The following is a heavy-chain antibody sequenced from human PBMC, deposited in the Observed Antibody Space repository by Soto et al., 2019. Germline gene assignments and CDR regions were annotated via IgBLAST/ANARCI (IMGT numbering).Heavy chain of an antibody. Sequence: QVQLVQSGADLKKPGASVTVSCKASGYTFTSYGISWVRQAPGQGLEWMGWISAYNCNTNYAQKFQGRITMTTDTYTSTAYMELRSLRSDDTAVYYCARDVPTVTTGGPDYWGQGTLVTVSS. D-gene: IGHD4-17*01. CDR1: GYTFTSYG. CDR2: ISAYNCNT. CDR3: ARDVPTVTTGGPDY. V-gene: IGHV1-18*01. J-gene: IGHJ4*02.